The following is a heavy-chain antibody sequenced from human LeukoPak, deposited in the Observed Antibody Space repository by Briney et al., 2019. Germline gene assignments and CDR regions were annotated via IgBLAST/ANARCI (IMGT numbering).Heavy chain of an antibody. CDR3: ARHLRFYYMDV. J-gene: IGHJ6*03. D-gene: IGHD3-3*01. CDR2: INHSGST. V-gene: IGHV4-34*01. CDR1: GGSFSGYY. Sequence: SETLSLTCAVYGGSFSGYYWSWIRQPPGKGLEWIGEINHSGSTNYNPSLKSRVTISADTSKNQFSLKLSSVTAADTAVYYCARHLRFYYMDVWGKGTTVTISS.